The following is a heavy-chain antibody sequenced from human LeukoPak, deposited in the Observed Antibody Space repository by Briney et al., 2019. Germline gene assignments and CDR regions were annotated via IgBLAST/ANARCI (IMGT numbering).Heavy chain of an antibody. V-gene: IGHV4-34*01. CDR1: GGSFSGYY. CDR3: AREGSGNTAMAAPDY. D-gene: IGHD5-18*01. CDR2: INHSGST. Sequence: PSETLSLTCAVYGGSFSGYYWSWIRQPPGKGLEWIGEINHSGSTNYNPSLKSRVTISVDTSKNQFSLKLSSVPAADTAVYYCAREGSGNTAMAAPDYWGQGTLVTVSS. J-gene: IGHJ4*02.